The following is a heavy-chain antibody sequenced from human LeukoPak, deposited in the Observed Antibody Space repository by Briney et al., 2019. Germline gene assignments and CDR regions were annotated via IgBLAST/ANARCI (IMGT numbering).Heavy chain of an antibody. CDR2: IYYSGST. CDR3: ARDSYYYDSSGLDY. Sequence: SETLSLTCTVSGGSISSYYWSWIRQPAGKGLEWIGSIYYSGSTYYNPSLKSRVTISVDTSKNQFSLKLSSVTAADTAVYYCARDSYYYDSSGLDYWGQGTLVTVSS. V-gene: IGHV4-4*07. D-gene: IGHD3-22*01. CDR1: GGSISSYY. J-gene: IGHJ4*02.